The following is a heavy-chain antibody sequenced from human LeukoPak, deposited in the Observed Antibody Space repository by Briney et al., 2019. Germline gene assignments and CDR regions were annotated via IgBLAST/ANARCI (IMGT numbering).Heavy chain of an antibody. Sequence: PSETLSLTCSVSGGSTTSYYWNWVRQFPGKRLEWIGYIYHTGTTTYNPSLQSRVAISIDTSTNQISLRLSSVTSAHTAIYFCARDRSEWSAEDNWFDPWGQGILVTVSS. J-gene: IGHJ5*02. V-gene: IGHV4-59*12. CDR2: IYHTGTT. CDR1: GGSTTSYY. CDR3: ARDRSEWSAEDNWFDP. D-gene: IGHD3-10*01.